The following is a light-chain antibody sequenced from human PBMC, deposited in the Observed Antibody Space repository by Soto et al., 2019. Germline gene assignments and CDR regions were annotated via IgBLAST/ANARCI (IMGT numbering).Light chain of an antibody. CDR2: DAS. Sequence: EIQMTQSPSTLSASVGDRVTITCRASQSISSWFAWYQQKPGKAXXXXXXDASXFERGHQSRLSGSGSGKEFTRPITSLQSCDFAGYYGQQHNSYSPMTVGQGTKVDIK. CDR1: QSISSW. CDR3: QQHNSYSPMT. V-gene: IGKV1-5*01. J-gene: IGKJ1*01.